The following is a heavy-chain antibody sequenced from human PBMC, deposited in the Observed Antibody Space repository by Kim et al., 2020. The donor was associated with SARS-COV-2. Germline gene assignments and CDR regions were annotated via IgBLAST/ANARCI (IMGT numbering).Heavy chain of an antibody. J-gene: IGHJ4*02. D-gene: IGHD1-1*01. CDR2: SGGT. V-gene: IGHV4-39*01. CDR3: ARERDWTY. Sequence: SGGTCDNPSLKGRVTMSVDTSRSQFSLRLSSVTAADTAVYYCARERDWTYWGQGTLVTVSS.